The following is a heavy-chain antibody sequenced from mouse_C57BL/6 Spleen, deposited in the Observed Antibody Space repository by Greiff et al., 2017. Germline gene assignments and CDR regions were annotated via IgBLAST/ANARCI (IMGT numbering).Heavy chain of an antibody. CDR1: GYTFTSYW. CDR3: ARVGYYSNYLPWFAY. D-gene: IGHD2-5*01. V-gene: IGHV1-55*01. J-gene: IGHJ3*01. CDR2: IYPGSGST. Sequence: QVQLQQPGAELVKPGASVKMSCTASGYTFTSYWITWVKQRPGQGLEWIGDIYPGSGSTNYNEKFKGKATLPVATSSSTAYMQLSSLTSEDSAVYYCARVGYYSNYLPWFAYWGQGTLVTVSA.